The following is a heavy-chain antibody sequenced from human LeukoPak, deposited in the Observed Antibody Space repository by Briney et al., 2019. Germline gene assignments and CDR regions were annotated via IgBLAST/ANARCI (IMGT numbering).Heavy chain of an antibody. V-gene: IGHV3-23*01. CDR1: GFTFSSYA. D-gene: IGHD3-10*01. CDR3: TRRPRDILWFGELVDY. J-gene: IGHJ4*02. CDR2: ISGSGGST. Sequence: GGSLRLSCAASGFTFSSYAMSWVRQAPGKGLEWVSAISGSGGSTYYADSVKGRFTISRDNSKNTLYLQMNSLRAEDTAVYYCTRRPRDILWFGELVDYWGQGTQVTVSS.